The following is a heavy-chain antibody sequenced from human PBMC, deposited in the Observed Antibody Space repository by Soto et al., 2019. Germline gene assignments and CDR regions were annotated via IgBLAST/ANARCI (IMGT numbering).Heavy chain of an antibody. J-gene: IGHJ4*02. Sequence: GGSLRLSCAASGFTFSSYALHWVRQAPGKGLEWVAVISYDGSNKYYAESVKGRFTISRDNSKNTLYLQMNSLRAEDTAVYYCAREIRDGYNPYYFDYWGQGTLVTVSS. CDR2: ISYDGSNK. CDR1: GFTFSSYA. V-gene: IGHV3-30-3*01. D-gene: IGHD5-12*01. CDR3: AREIRDGYNPYYFDY.